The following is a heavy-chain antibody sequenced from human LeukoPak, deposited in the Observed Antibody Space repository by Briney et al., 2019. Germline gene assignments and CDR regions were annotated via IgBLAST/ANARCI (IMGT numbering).Heavy chain of an antibody. CDR2: ITPMFGTA. D-gene: IGHD3-9*01. V-gene: IGHV1-69*13. CDR1: GGTFISYA. CDR3: ARDSSEFRSLIFH. J-gene: IGHJ1*01. Sequence: ASVKVSCKASGGTFISYAINWVRQAPGQGLEWMGGITPMFGTAKYAPKFQGRVTITADESTSTAYMELSSLRSEDTAVYYCARDSSEFRSLIFHWGQGTLVTVSS.